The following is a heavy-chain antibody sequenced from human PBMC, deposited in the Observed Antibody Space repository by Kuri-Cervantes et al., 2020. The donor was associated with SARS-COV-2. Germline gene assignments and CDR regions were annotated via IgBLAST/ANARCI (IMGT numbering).Heavy chain of an antibody. D-gene: IGHD7-27*01. Sequence: GGSLRLSCAACGFTFSSYDMHWVRQATGKGLEWVSAIGTAGDSYYPGSVKGQLTISRDNAKNSLYLQMSSLRAEDTAVYYCARDLRLGKSLDYWGQGTLVTVSS. CDR3: ARDLRLGKSLDY. J-gene: IGHJ4*02. CDR2: IGTAGDS. CDR1: GFTFSSYD. V-gene: IGHV3-13*03.